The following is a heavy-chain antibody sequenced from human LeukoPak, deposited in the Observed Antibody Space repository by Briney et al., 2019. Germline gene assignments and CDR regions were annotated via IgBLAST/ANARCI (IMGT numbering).Heavy chain of an antibody. CDR2: IYYSGST. CDR1: GGSISSYY. D-gene: IGHD5-18*01. V-gene: IGHV4-59*01. CDR3: ARDARYSYFV. Sequence: SETLSLTCTVSGGSISSYYWSWIRQPPGKGLEWIGYIYYSGSTNSNPSLKSRVTISVDTSKNQFSLKLNSVTAADTAVYYCARDARYSYFVWGQGTLVTVSS. J-gene: IGHJ4*02.